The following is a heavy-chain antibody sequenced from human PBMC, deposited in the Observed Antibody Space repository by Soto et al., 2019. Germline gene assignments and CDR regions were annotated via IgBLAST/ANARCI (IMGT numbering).Heavy chain of an antibody. V-gene: IGHV2-70*11. Sequence: SGPTLVNPTQTLTLTCTFSGFSLSTSGMCVSWIRQPPGKALEWLARIDWDDDKYYSTSLKTRLTISKDTSKNQVVLTMTNMDPVDTATYYCARIRCGTTVSPYYYYYMDVWGKGTTVTVSS. J-gene: IGHJ6*03. CDR1: GFSLSTSGMC. D-gene: IGHD4-4*01. CDR3: ARIRCGTTVSPYYYYYMDV. CDR2: IDWDDDK.